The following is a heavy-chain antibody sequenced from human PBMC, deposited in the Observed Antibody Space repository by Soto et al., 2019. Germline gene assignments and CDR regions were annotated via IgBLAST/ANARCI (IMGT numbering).Heavy chain of an antibody. CDR1: GGSVRSSSYY. CDR2: SYYSGRT. V-gene: IGHV4-39*01. D-gene: IGHD6-13*01. J-gene: IGHJ4*02. Sequence: QLRLQESGPGLVKSSETLSLTCTISGGSVRSSSYYWGWIRQPPGKGLEWIASSYYSGRTHNNPALKSRVTMSIDTYTNQFSLKMNSVTAADTAVYYCARHEGGAAADRPLDYWGQGTLVTVSS. CDR3: ARHEGGAAADRPLDY.